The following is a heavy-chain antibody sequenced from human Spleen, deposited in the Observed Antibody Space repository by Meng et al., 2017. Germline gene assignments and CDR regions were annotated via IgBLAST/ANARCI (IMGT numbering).Heavy chain of an antibody. J-gene: IGHJ4*02. V-gene: IGHV4-34*01. CDR1: GGSFRGSY. D-gene: IGHD4-11*01. CDR3: ARDATTIAHDFDY. Sequence: WAPGRLSPSSTLALCCVVPGGSFRGSYWGWISQRPGKGVERIGEMNHSGRTHYNRSLEIRATISVDTSQNNLSLKLGSVPAADSAVYYCARDATTIAHDFDYWGQGTLVTVSS. CDR2: MNHSGRT.